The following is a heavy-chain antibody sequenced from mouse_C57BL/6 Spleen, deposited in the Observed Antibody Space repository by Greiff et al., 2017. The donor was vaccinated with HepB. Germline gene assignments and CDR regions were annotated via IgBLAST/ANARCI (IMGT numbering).Heavy chain of an antibody. CDR3: TRANWDNYAMDY. CDR1: GFTFSSYA. V-gene: IGHV5-9-1*02. J-gene: IGHJ4*01. CDR2: ISSGGDYI. Sequence: EVMLVEPGEGLVKPGGSLKLSCAASGFTFSSYAMSWVRQTPEKRLEWVAYISSGGDYIYYADTVKGRFTISRDNARNTLYLQMSSLKSEDTAMYYCTRANWDNYAMDYWGQGTSVTVSS. D-gene: IGHD4-1*01.